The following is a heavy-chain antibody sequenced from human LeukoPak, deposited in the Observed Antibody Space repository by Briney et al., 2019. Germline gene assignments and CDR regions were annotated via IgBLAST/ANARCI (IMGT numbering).Heavy chain of an antibody. J-gene: IGHJ6*03. Sequence: PGGSLRLSCAASGFTFSSYSMNWVRQAPGKGLEWVSYISSSSSTIYYADSVKGRFTISRDNAKNSLYLQMNSLRAEDTAMYYCARDRTLKYYYYYMDVWGKGTTVTVSS. V-gene: IGHV3-48*01. CDR3: ARDRTLKYYYYYMDV. CDR2: ISSSSSTI. CDR1: GFTFSSYS. D-gene: IGHD3/OR15-3a*01.